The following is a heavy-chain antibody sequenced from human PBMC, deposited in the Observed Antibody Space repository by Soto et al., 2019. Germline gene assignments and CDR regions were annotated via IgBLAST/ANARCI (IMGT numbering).Heavy chain of an antibody. CDR1: GGSISSSY. Sequence: PXETLSLTCTVSGGSISSSYWSWIRQPPGKGLEWIGYIYYSGSTNYNPSLKSRVTISVDTSKNQFSLKLSSVTAADTAVYYCAGEGCSGGSCYSDAFDIWGQGTMVTVSS. CDR2: IYYSGST. J-gene: IGHJ3*02. V-gene: IGHV4-59*01. D-gene: IGHD2-15*01. CDR3: AGEGCSGGSCYSDAFDI.